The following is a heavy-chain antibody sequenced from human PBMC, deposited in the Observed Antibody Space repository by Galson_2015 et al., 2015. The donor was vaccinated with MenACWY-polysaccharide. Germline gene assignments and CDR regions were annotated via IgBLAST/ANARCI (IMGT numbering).Heavy chain of an antibody. CDR2: VYASGST. CDR1: GASISNYY. Sequence: SETLSLTCTVSGASISNYYWTWIRQPAGKGLEWIGRVYASGSTNSNPSLKSRLTMSVDTSKNQFSLGLSSVTAADTAIYYCTRGPSRYLQTWGQGTLVTVSS. J-gene: IGHJ5*02. V-gene: IGHV4-4*07. D-gene: IGHD1-1*01. CDR3: TRGPSRYLQT.